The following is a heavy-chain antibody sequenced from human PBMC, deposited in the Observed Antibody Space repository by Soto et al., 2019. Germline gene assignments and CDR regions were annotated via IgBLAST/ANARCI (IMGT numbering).Heavy chain of an antibody. D-gene: IGHD4-17*01. J-gene: IGHJ5*02. Sequence: PGGSLRLSCAASGFTFSSYAMHWVRQAPGKGLEWVSDISSSGSNIYYADSVKGRFTISRDNAKNSLYLQMNSLRDEDTAVYYCARENYGDYLNWFDPWGQGTLVTVSS. V-gene: IGHV3-48*02. CDR3: ARENYGDYLNWFDP. CDR2: ISSSGSNI. CDR1: GFTFSSYA.